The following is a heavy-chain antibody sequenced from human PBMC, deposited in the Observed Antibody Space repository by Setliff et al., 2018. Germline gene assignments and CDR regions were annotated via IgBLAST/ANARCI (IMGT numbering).Heavy chain of an antibody. J-gene: IGHJ4*02. CDR1: GVSISSPKW. V-gene: IGHV4-39*07. CDR3: GRGPCSGGSCYYQDY. Sequence: SETLSLTCDVSGVSISSPKWWTWIRQPPGKGLEWIGSIYYSGSTYYNPSLKSRVTISVDTSKNQFSLKLSSVTAADTAVYSCGRGPCSGGSCYYQDYWGQGTLVTVSS. CDR2: IYYSGST. D-gene: IGHD2-15*01.